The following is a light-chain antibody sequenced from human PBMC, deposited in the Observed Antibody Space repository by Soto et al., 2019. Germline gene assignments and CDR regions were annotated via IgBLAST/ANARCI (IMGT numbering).Light chain of an antibody. CDR1: QSVSSN. J-gene: IGKJ3*01. CDR2: GAS. Sequence: EIVMTQSPATLSVSPGERATLSCRASQSVSSNLAWYQQKPGQAPRLLIYGASTRATGITARFSGSGSGTEFTLTISRLQSEDFAVYYCQQYNSWPFTFGPGTRVDI. V-gene: IGKV3-15*01. CDR3: QQYNSWPFT.